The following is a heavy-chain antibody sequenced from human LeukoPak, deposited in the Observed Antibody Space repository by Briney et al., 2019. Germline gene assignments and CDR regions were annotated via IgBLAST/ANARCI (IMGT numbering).Heavy chain of an antibody. J-gene: IGHJ5*02. V-gene: IGHV3-21*01. CDR1: GFTFSSYS. CDR3: ARVANWAYCGGDCYSS. D-gene: IGHD2-21*02. CDR2: ISSSSSYI. Sequence: TGGSLRLSCAASGFTFSSYSMNWVRQAPGKGLEWVSSISSSSSYIYYADSVKGRFTISRDNAKNSLYLQMNSLRVEDTAVYYCARVANWAYCGGDCYSSWGQGTLVTVSS.